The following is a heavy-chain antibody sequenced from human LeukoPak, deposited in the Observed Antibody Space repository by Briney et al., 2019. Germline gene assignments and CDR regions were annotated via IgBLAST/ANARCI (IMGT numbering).Heavy chain of an antibody. CDR3: ARDYRKGYCSGGSCYTPVAFDI. D-gene: IGHD2-15*01. CDR1: VYTCTVYY. Sequence: ASVNVSFKSSVYTCTVYYMHWVRQPPGQGLEWMGLINPNSGGTNYAQKFQGRVTMTRDTSISTAYMELSRLRSDDTAVYYCARDYRKGYCSGGSCYTPVAFDIWGQGTMVTVSS. CDR2: INPNSGGT. V-gene: IGHV1-2*02. J-gene: IGHJ3*02.